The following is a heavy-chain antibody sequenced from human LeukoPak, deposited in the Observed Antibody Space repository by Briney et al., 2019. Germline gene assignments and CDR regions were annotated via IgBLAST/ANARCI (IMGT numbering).Heavy chain of an antibody. V-gene: IGHV4-31*03. CDR3: ARLYGSGKNYFDY. CDR1: IGSITITDYY. Sequence: PSETLSLTCTVSIGSITITDYYWGWIRQQPGQGLEWIGYIYYTGSTYYNPSLKSRLTISIDTSKKQFSLKLSSVTAADTAVYYCARLYGSGKNYFDYWGRGALVTVSS. J-gene: IGHJ4*02. D-gene: IGHD3-10*01. CDR2: IYYTGST.